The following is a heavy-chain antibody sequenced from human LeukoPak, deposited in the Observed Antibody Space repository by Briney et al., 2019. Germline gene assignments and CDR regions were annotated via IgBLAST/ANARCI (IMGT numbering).Heavy chain of an antibody. J-gene: IGHJ6*02. V-gene: IGHV3-15*01. D-gene: IGHD3-22*01. CDR1: GVTFSNAW. CDR3: TTQNYYDSSGYWGRAFHSYGMDV. CDR2: IKTKAEGAIT. Sequence: GGSLRLSCAASGVTFSNAWMSWVRQVPGKGLEWIGLIKTKAEGAITDYTAPVKGRFTISRDDSKNTLYLQMDSLTIEDTAVYYCTTQNYYDSSGYWGRAFHSYGMDVWGQGTTVTVSS.